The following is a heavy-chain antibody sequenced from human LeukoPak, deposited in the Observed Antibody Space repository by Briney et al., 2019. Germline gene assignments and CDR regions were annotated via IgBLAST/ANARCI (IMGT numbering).Heavy chain of an antibody. V-gene: IGHV4-59*01. J-gene: IGHJ4*02. CDR3: GRWGYFDSGNYFVVDY. D-gene: IGHD3-22*01. Sequence: SEALSLTCIVSGDSIRSYYWNWIRQAPGKALEWIGHIHNNGDIAYNFSLKSRVTISMDTSKNQFSLKLSSVTAADTAVYYCGRWGYFDSGNYFVVDYWGQGTVVTVSS. CDR1: GDSIRSYY. CDR2: IHNNGDI.